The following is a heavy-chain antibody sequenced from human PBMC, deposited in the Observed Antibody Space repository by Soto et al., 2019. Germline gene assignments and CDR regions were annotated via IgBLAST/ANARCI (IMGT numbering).Heavy chain of an antibody. V-gene: IGHV1-3*01. CDR3: AREEAYCGGDCYSWFDP. CDR2: INAGNGNT. CDR1: GYTFTSYA. Sequence: ASVKVSCKASGYTFTSYAMHWVRQAPGQRLEWMGWINAGNGNTKYSQKFQGRVTITRDTSASTAYMELSSLRSEDTAVYYCAREEAYCGGDCYSWFDPWGQGTLVTVSS. J-gene: IGHJ5*02. D-gene: IGHD2-21*02.